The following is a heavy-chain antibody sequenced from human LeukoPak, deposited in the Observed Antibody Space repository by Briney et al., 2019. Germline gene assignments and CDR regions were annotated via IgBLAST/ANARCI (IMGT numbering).Heavy chain of an antibody. Sequence: QTGGSLRLSCSASGFTFSSYTMHWVRQSPGEGLQYVSAISPNGGSTYYADSVRGRFTISRDNSKNTLYLQMSSLRAEDTAVYYCVKTIAVGGNFDYWGQGTLVTVSS. CDR2: ISPNGGST. V-gene: IGHV3-64D*09. D-gene: IGHD6-19*01. J-gene: IGHJ4*02. CDR1: GFTFSSYT. CDR3: VKTIAVGGNFDY.